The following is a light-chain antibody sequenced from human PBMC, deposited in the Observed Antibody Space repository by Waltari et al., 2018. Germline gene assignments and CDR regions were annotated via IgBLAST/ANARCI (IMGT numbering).Light chain of an antibody. CDR1: QFINKY. J-gene: IGKJ2*01. Sequence: DTQITQSPSSLSASVGARVTMTCRASQFINKYLNWYQQKPGKAPKFLIYAASSLQSGVPSRFRGSGSGTNFTLTISSLQPEDFAIYSCQQSYSPPYTFGQGTKLEVK. CDR2: AAS. CDR3: QQSYSPPYT. V-gene: IGKV1-39*01.